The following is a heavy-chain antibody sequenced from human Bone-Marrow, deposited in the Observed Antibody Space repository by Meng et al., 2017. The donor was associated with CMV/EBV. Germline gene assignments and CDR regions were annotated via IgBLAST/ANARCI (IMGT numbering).Heavy chain of an antibody. CDR2: IYYSGST. Sequence: SEPLSLTCTVSGGSISTTTYYWGWIRQPPGKGLEWIGSIYYSGSTYYNSSLNRRVTISVDTSKNQFSLKLSSVTAADTAVYYCARDKGVVVPAAIGAFDIWGQGTMVTVSS. CDR3: ARDKGVVVPAAIGAFDI. CDR1: GGSISTTTYY. V-gene: IGHV4-39*07. D-gene: IGHD2-2*01. J-gene: IGHJ3*02.